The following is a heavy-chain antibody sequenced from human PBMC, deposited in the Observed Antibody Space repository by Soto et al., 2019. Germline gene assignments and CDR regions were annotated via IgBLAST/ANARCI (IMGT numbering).Heavy chain of an antibody. CDR1: GFTFSSYA. CDR2: ISGSGGST. CDR3: ASHSSGYLYLSRDWFDP. J-gene: IGHJ5*02. Sequence: GGSLRLSCAASGFTFSSYAMSWVRQAPGKGLEWVSAISGSGGSTYYADSVKGRFTISRDNSKNTLYLQMNSLRAEDTAVYYCASHSSGYLYLSRDWFDPWGQGTLVTVSS. D-gene: IGHD3-22*01. V-gene: IGHV3-23*01.